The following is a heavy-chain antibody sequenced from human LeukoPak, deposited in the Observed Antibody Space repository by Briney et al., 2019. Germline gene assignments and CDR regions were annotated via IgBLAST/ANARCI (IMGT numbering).Heavy chain of an antibody. CDR1: GFTFSSYS. CDR3: ARRWVETWGFDY. J-gene: IGHJ4*02. V-gene: IGHV3-21*04. D-gene: IGHD3-16*01. Sequence: PGGSLRLSCAASGFTFSSYSMNWVRQAPGKGLEWVSSISSSSSYIYYADSVKGRFTISRDNAKNSLYLQMNSLRAEDTALYYCARRWVETWGFDYWGQGTLVTVSS. CDR2: ISSSSSYI.